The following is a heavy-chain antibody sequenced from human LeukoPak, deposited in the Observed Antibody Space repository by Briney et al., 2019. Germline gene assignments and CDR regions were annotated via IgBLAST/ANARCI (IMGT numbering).Heavy chain of an antibody. CDR2: IKEDGGEK. CDR3: ARVLGCTNGVCHDAFDI. J-gene: IGHJ3*02. D-gene: IGHD2-8*01. V-gene: IGHV3-7*01. CDR1: GFIFSRKW. Sequence: PGGSLRLSCGASGFIFSRKWMSWVRQAPGKGLEWVASIKEDGGEKFHVDSVKGRFTISRDNAKKSLYLQMNSLRAEDTAVYFCARVLGCTNGVCHDAFDIWGQGTVVTVSS.